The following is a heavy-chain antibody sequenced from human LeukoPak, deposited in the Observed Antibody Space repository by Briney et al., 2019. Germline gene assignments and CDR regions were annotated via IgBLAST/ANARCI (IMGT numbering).Heavy chain of an antibody. CDR2: ISHSGSA. CDR3: AGRRYYGSGSYYKGGNWFDP. J-gene: IGHJ5*02. CDR1: GYSISSGFY. V-gene: IGHV4-38-2*02. D-gene: IGHD3-10*01. Sequence: PSETLSLTCTVSGYSISSGFYWGWVRQPPGKGLEWIGTISHSGSAYYNPSLKSRVTISVDKSKNQFSLKLSSVTAADTAVYYCAGRRYYGSGSYYKGGNWFDPWGQGTLVTVSS.